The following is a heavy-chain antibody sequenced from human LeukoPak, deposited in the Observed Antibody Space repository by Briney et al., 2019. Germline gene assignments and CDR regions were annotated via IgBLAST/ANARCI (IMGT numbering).Heavy chain of an antibody. V-gene: IGHV1-69*13. CDR1: GYTFNNYA. CDR2: IIPILGTP. D-gene: IGHD6-19*01. J-gene: IGHJ5*02. Sequence: SVKVSCKASGYTFNNYAISWLGQAPGQGLEWMGGIIPILGTPNYAQKFQGRVTITADESTSTTHMELRSLRSDDAAVYYCAREGHTSSRGWFVPWGQGTLVTVSS. CDR3: AREGHTSSRGWFVP.